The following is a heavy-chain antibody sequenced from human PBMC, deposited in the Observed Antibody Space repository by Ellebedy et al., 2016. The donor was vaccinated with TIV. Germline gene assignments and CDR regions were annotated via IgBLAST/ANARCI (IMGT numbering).Heavy chain of an antibody. J-gene: IGHJ4*02. CDR2: ISHTGAT. CDR3: VRGRTLFDY. V-gene: IGHV4-30-4*01. CDR1: GVSINSNDYY. Sequence: MPSETLSLTCTVSGVSINSNDYYWNWIRQTPGKGLEWIGYISHTGATDYSPSLRSRVTIALDSSNTQFSLKLTSMTAADTAVDYCVRGRTLFDYWGQGTLVTVSS.